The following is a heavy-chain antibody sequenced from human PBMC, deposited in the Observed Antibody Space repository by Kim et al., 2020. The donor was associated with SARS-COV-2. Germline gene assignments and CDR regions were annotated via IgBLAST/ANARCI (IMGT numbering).Heavy chain of an antibody. Sequence: SETLSLTCTVSGGSISSSSYYWGWIRQPPGKGLEWIGSIYYSGSTYYNPSLKSRVTISVDTSKNQFSLKLSSVTAADTAVYYCARQTYYYDSSGYLSWGQGTLVTVAS. V-gene: IGHV4-39*01. CDR3: ARQTYYYDSSGYLS. CDR1: GGSISSSSYY. CDR2: IYYSGST. J-gene: IGHJ4*02. D-gene: IGHD3-22*01.